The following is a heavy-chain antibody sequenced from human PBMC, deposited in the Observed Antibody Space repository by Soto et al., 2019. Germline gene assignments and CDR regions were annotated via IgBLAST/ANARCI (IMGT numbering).Heavy chain of an antibody. CDR2: IDPSDSYT. J-gene: IGHJ3*02. V-gene: IGHV5-10-1*01. Sequence: PGESLKISCKGPGYSFTSYWISWERQMPGKGLEWMGRIDPSDSYTNYSPSFQGHVTISADKSISTAYLQWSSLKASDTAMYYCATFGDRGDRDAFDIWGQGTMVTVSS. CDR3: ATFGDRGDRDAFDI. D-gene: IGHD3-16*01. CDR1: GYSFTSYW.